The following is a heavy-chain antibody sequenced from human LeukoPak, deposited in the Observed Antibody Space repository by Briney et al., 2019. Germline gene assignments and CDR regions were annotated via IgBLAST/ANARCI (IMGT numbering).Heavy chain of an antibody. J-gene: IGHJ4*02. Sequence: SVTVSCKASGGTFSSYAISWVRQAPGQGLEWMGRIIPILDIANYPQKFQGRVTITADKSTSTAYMELSSLRSDDTAVYYCARGMGDLDSWGQGTLVTVSS. V-gene: IGHV1-69*04. D-gene: IGHD3-16*01. CDR3: ARGMGDLDS. CDR2: IIPILDIA. CDR1: GGTFSSYA.